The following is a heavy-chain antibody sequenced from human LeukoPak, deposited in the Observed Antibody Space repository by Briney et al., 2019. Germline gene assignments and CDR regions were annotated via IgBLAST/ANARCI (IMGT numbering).Heavy chain of an antibody. Sequence: GGSLRLSCAAPGFTFSSYAMSWVRQAPGKGLEWVANVNRDGSETYYLDSVKGRFTISKDNAKNSLYLQMNSLRAEDTALYHCARNNGMDVWGQGTTVIVSS. V-gene: IGHV3-7*03. CDR2: VNRDGSET. CDR1: GFTFSSYA. CDR3: ARNNGMDV. J-gene: IGHJ6*02.